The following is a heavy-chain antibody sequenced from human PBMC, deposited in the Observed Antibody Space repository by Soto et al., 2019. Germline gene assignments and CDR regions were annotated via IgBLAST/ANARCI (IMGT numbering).Heavy chain of an antibody. CDR1: GRSISSGGYS. CDR2: IYHSGST. V-gene: IGHV4-30-2*01. CDR3: ARDALTGYCVGTNCHGYYGMDV. D-gene: IGHD3-9*01. J-gene: IGHJ6*02. Sequence: PSETLSLTCAVSGRSISSGGYSWNWIRQPPGKGLEWIGYIYHSGSTSYNPSLKSRVSISVDKSKNQFSLKLSSVTAADTAVYYCARDALTGYCVGTNCHGYYGMDVWGQGTTVTVSS.